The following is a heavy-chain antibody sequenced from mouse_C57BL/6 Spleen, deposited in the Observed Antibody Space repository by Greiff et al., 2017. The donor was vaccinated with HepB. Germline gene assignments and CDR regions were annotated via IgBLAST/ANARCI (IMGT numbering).Heavy chain of an antibody. CDR1: GYTFTSYW. CDR3: AREDNYDRDFDY. CDR2: INPSNGGT. Sequence: QVQLQQSGTELVKPGASVKLSCKASGYTFTSYWMHWVKQRPGQGLEWIGNINPSNGGTNYNEKFKSKATLTVDKSSSTAYMQLSSLTSEHSAVYYCAREDNYDRDFDYWGQGTTLTVSS. J-gene: IGHJ2*01. D-gene: IGHD2-12*01. V-gene: IGHV1-53*01.